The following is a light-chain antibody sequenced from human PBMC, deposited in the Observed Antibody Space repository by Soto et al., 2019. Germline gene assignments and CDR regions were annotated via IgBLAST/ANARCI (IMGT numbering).Light chain of an antibody. J-gene: IGLJ2*01. CDR1: SSNIGAGYD. CDR3: QSYDSSLSGSV. V-gene: IGLV1-40*01. Sequence: QSVLTQPPSVSGAPGQRVTIACTGSSSNIGAGYDVHWYQQLPGTAPKLLIHGNSNRPSGVPDRFSGPKSGTSASLAITGLQAEDEADYYCQSYDSSLSGSVFGGGTKLTVL. CDR2: GNS.